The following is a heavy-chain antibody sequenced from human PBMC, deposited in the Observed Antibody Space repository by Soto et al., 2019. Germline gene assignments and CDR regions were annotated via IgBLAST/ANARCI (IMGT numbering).Heavy chain of an antibody. J-gene: IGHJ6*02. CDR3: ARVPTTVTTPGMDV. CDR2: INPDGSTT. CDR1: GFTFSSYW. Sequence: TGGSLRLSCAASGFTFSSYWMHWVRQAPGEGLMWVSRINPDGSTTSYADSVKGRFTISRDNAKNTLYLQMNSPRVEDTAVYYCARVPTTVTTPGMDVWGQGTTVTVSS. V-gene: IGHV3-74*01. D-gene: IGHD4-4*01.